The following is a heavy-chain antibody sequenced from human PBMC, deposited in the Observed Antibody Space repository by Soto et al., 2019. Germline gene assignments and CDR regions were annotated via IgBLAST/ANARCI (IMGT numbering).Heavy chain of an antibody. V-gene: IGHV4-30-2*01. Sequence: TLSLTCAVSGGSISSGGYSWSWIRQPPGKGLEWIGYIYHSGSTYYNPSLKSRVTISVDRSKNQLSLKLSSVTAADTAVYYCARDEGGGYCSSTSCYTGSAFDIWGQGTMVTVSS. CDR2: IYHSGST. CDR3: ARDEGGGYCSSTSCYTGSAFDI. J-gene: IGHJ3*02. D-gene: IGHD2-2*02. CDR1: GGSISSGGYS.